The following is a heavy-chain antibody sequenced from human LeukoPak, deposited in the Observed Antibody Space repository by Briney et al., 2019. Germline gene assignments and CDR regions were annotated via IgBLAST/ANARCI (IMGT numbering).Heavy chain of an antibody. CDR2: IYYSGST. CDR3: AKDIKKQRFYSGYDYSNY. CDR1: GGSISSYY. Sequence: KPSETLSLTCTVSGGSISSYYWSWIRQPPGKGLEWIGYIYYSGSTNYNPSLKSRVTISVDTSKNQFSLKLSSVTAADTAVYYCAKDIKKQRFYSGYDYSNYWGQGTLVTVSS. D-gene: IGHD5-12*01. V-gene: IGHV4-59*01. J-gene: IGHJ4*02.